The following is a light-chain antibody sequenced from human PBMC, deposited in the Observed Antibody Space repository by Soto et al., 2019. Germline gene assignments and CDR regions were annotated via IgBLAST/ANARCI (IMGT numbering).Light chain of an antibody. V-gene: IGKV1-12*01. J-gene: IGKJ1*01. CDR3: QQGYNFPRA. CDR1: QPINSW. CDR2: PAS. Sequence: DIQMTQSPSSISASVGDRVTITCRASQPINSWLAWYQQVPCQAPYLLIYPASTLQSGDPSRFSGSGSGTDFHLTINSLQPEDVATYYCQQGYNFPRAFGQGTRVEI.